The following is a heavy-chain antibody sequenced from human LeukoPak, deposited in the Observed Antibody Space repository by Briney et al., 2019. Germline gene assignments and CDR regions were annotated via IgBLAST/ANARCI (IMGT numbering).Heavy chain of an antibody. V-gene: IGHV4-4*07. D-gene: IGHD3-10*01. CDR3: AREIPGNYGSGSYYKEDY. CDR2: IYTSGST. Sequence: SETLSLTCTVSGGSLSNYYWSWIRQPAGKGLEWIGRIYTSGSTNYNPSLKSRVTMSVDTSKNQFSLKLSSVTAADTAVYYCAREIPGNYGSGSYYKEDYWGQGTLVTVSS. CDR1: GGSLSNYY. J-gene: IGHJ4*02.